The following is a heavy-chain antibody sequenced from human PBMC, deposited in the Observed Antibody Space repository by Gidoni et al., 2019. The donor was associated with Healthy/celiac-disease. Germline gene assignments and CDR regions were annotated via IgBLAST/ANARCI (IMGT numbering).Heavy chain of an antibody. CDR3: ARHEDYYDSSCYYQYYFDY. J-gene: IGHJ4*02. CDR1: GCSISRSSSY. CDR2: IYYSGSP. V-gene: IGHV4-39*01. Sequence: QLQLQESGPGLVKPSETLSLTCTVPGCSISRSSSYWCWIRQPPGQGREWIGMIYYSGSPYYKPSLKSRVTISVDTSKNQFSLKLSSVTAADTAVYYCARHEDYYDSSCYYQYYFDYWGQGTLVTVSS. D-gene: IGHD3-22*01.